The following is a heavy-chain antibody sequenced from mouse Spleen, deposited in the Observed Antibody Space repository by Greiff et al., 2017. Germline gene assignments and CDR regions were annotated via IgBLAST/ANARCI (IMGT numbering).Heavy chain of an antibody. J-gene: IGHJ4*01. Sequence: QVQLQQPGAELVRPGSSVKLSCKASGYTFTSYWMHWVKQRPIQGLEWIGNIDPSDSETHYNQKFKDKATLTVDKSSSTAYMQLSSLTSEDSAVYYCARPYYDGSLYAMDYWGQGTSVTVSS. CDR1: GYTFTSYW. CDR2: IDPSDSET. CDR3: ARPYYDGSLYAMDY. V-gene: IGHV1-52*01. D-gene: IGHD1-1*01.